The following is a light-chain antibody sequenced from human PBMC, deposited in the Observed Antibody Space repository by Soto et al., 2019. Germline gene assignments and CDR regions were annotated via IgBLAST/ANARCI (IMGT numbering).Light chain of an antibody. CDR1: SSNIGNNY. V-gene: IGLV1-51*02. CDR2: ENN. CDR3: GTWDSSLSVWV. J-gene: IGLJ3*02. Sequence: QPVLTQPPSVSAAPGQKVTISCSGSSSNIGNNYVSWYQQYPRTAPKVLIYENNERPSGIPDRFSGSRSGTSATLGITGLQTGDEADYYCGTWDSSLSVWVFGTGTKLTVL.